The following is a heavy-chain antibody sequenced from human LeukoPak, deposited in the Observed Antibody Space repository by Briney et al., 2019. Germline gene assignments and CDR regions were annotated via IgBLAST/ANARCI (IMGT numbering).Heavy chain of an antibody. J-gene: IGHJ6*02. CDR1: GYTFTSYD. Sequence: GASVKVSCKASGYTFTSYDINWVRQATGQGLEWMGWMNPNSGNTGYAQKFQGRVTMTRNTSISTAYMELSSLRSEDTAVYYCAVSGSYGFLYYYYGMDVWGQGTTVTVSS. CDR3: AVSGSYGFLYYYYGMDV. D-gene: IGHD3-10*01. CDR2: MNPNSGNT. V-gene: IGHV1-8*01.